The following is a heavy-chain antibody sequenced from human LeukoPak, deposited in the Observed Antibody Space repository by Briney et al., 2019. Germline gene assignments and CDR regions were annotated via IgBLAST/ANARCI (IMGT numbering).Heavy chain of an antibody. CDR3: ARERGNPNEDYYYYYYMDV. D-gene: IGHD4-23*01. CDR1: GGSISSGGYS. CDR2: IYYSGST. Sequence: SQTLSLTCAVSGGSISSGGYSWSWIRQPPGKGLEWIGYIYYSGSTYYNPSLKSRVTISVDTSKNQFSLKLSSVTAADTAVYYCARERGNPNEDYYYYYYMDVWGKGTTVTVSS. J-gene: IGHJ6*03. V-gene: IGHV4-30-4*07.